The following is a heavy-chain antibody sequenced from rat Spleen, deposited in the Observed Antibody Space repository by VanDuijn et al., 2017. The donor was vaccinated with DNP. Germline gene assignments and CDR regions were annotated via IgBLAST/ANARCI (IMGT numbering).Heavy chain of an antibody. CDR1: GFSFSDSA. J-gene: IGHJ4*01. Sequence: EVQLVESGGGVVQPGKSLKLSCAASGFSFSDSAMAWVRQSPKMGLEWVATIIYDGSHTFYRDSVQGRFTISRDNAKSTLYLQMDSLRSEDTATYYCAEQLNAMDAWGQGTSVTVSS. V-gene: IGHV5-17*01. CDR2: IIYDGSHT. D-gene: IGHD1-10*01. CDR3: AEQLNAMDA.